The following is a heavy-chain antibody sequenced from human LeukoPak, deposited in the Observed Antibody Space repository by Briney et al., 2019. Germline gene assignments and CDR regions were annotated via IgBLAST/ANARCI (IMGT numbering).Heavy chain of an antibody. V-gene: IGHV1-18*01. Sequence: ASVKVSCKASGYTFTSYGISRVRQAPGQGLEWMGWISAYNGNTNYAQKLQGRVTMTTDTSTSTAYMELRSLRSDDTAVYYCARVAGIAVAGTADYWGQGTLVTVSS. CDR3: ARVAGIAVAGTADY. CDR2: ISAYNGNT. D-gene: IGHD6-19*01. J-gene: IGHJ4*02. CDR1: GYTFTSYG.